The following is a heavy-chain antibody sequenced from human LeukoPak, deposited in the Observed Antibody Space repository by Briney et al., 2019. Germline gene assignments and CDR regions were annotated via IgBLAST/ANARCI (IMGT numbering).Heavy chain of an antibody. CDR1: GFTFSSYA. CDR3: ATIGDRRTGELYRIDY. V-gene: IGHV3-23*01. Sequence: GGSLRLSCAASGFTFSSYAMSWVRQAPGKGLEWVSTVSDSGSRTYCADSVKGHFTISRDNSKNTLYLQMNSLRAEDAAIYYCATIGDRRTGELYRIDYWGQGTLVTVSS. J-gene: IGHJ4*02. CDR2: VSDSGSRT. D-gene: IGHD7-27*01.